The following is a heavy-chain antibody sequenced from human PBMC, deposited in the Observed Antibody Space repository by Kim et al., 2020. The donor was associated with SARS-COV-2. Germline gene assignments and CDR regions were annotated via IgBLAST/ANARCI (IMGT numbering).Heavy chain of an antibody. CDR2: ISGSGGTT. CDR1: GFTFSSYA. CDR3: AKDNDEHFPDAFDI. D-gene: IGHD1-1*01. Sequence: GGSLRLSCAASGFTFSSYAMSWVRQAPGKGLDWVSVISGSGGTTYYADSVKGRFTISRDNTKNTLYLQMNSLRAADTAVYYCAKDNDEHFPDAFDIWGQGTLVAVSS. J-gene: IGHJ3*02. V-gene: IGHV3-23*01.